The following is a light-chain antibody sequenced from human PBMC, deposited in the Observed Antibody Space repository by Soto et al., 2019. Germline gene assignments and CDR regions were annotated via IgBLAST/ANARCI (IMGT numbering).Light chain of an antibody. J-gene: IGLJ1*01. Sequence: QSVLTQPASVSGAPGQSVSISCTGTTSNLGAGYDVHWYQHLPGTAPTLLISDNTNRPSGVPDRFSGSKSGSSASLAISGLQSEDEADYYCQSYDNSLRAYVFGPGTKVT. V-gene: IGLV1-40*01. CDR3: QSYDNSLRAYV. CDR2: DNT. CDR1: TSNLGAGYD.